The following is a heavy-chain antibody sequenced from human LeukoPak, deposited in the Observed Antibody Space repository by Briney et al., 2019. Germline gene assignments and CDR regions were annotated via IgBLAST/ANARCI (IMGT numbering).Heavy chain of an antibody. D-gene: IGHD3-10*01. J-gene: IGHJ6*02. V-gene: IGHV3-66*01. CDR1: GFTVSSNY. CDR2: IYSGGST. CDR3: ARERGYYGPRSYYYGMDV. Sequence: GGSLRLSRAASGFTVSSNYMSRVRQAPGKGLEWVSVIYSGGSTYYADSVKGRFTISRDNSKNTLYLQMNSLRAEDTAVYYCARERGYYGPRSYYYGMDVWGQGTTVTVSS.